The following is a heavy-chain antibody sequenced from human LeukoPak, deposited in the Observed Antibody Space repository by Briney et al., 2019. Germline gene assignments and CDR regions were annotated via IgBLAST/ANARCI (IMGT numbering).Heavy chain of an antibody. CDR3: ARGREFGY. Sequence: GGSLRLSCAASGFTFSSYWMSWVRQAPGKGLEWVANIKQDGSEEYYVDSVKGRFPISRDKAKNSLYLQMNSLRAEDTALYYRARGREFGYWGQGTLVTVSS. J-gene: IGHJ4*02. CDR2: IKQDGSEE. D-gene: IGHD3-10*01. V-gene: IGHV3-7*04. CDR1: GFTFSSYW.